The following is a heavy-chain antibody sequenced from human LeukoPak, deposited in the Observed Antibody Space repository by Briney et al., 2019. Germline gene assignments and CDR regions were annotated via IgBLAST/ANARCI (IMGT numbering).Heavy chain of an antibody. Sequence: SGTLSLTCAVSGGSISSSNWWSWGRQPPGRGLEWIRVIHHSGSTNYNPSLESRVTISVDKSKNQFSLKLSSVTTADTAMYYCASGGGNWVSYRVFDNCGPGTLV. V-gene: IGHV4-4*02. CDR3: ASGGGNWVSYRVFDN. CDR2: IHHSGST. CDR1: GGSISSSNW. J-gene: IGHJ4*01. D-gene: IGHD3-16*02.